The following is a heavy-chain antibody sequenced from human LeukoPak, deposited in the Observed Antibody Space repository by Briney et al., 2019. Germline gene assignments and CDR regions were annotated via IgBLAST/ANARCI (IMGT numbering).Heavy chain of an antibody. D-gene: IGHD2-15*01. CDR1: GGSISSSSYY. CDR3: ARTLGYCSGGSCLYYYYYYMDV. Sequence: SETLSFTCTVSGGSISSSSYYWGWIRQPPGKGLEWIGSIYYSGSTYYNPSLKSRVTISVDTSKNQFSLKLSSVTAADTAVYYCARTLGYCSGGSCLYYYYYYMDVWGKGTTVTVSS. V-gene: IGHV4-39*01. J-gene: IGHJ6*03. CDR2: IYYSGST.